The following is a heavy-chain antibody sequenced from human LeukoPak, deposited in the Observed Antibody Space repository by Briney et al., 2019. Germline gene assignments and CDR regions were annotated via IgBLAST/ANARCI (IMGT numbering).Heavy chain of an antibody. J-gene: IGHJ3*02. D-gene: IGHD6-13*01. CDR3: TRHYSSSWYKPQDAFDI. CDR1: GYSFTSYW. Sequence: GESLKISCKGSGYSFTSYWIGWVRQMPGKGLEWMGIIYPGDSDTRYSPSFQGQVTISADKSISTAYLQWSSLKASDTAMYYCTRHYSSSWYKPQDAFDIWGQGTMVTVSS. V-gene: IGHV5-51*01. CDR2: IYPGDSDT.